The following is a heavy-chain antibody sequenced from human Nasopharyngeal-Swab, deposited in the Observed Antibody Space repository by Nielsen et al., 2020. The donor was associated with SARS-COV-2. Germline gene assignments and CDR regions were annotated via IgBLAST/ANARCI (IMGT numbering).Heavy chain of an antibody. V-gene: IGHV3-49*04. Sequence: GESLKISCTASGFTFGDYAMSWVRQAPGKGLEWIGFIRSKAYGGTTEYAASVKGRFTTSRDDSKSIAYLQMNSLKTEDTAVYYCTTDGVAAAWGFDIWGQGTMVTVSS. D-gene: IGHD6-13*01. CDR1: GFTFGDYA. CDR3: TTDGVAAAWGFDI. CDR2: IRSKAYGGTT. J-gene: IGHJ3*02.